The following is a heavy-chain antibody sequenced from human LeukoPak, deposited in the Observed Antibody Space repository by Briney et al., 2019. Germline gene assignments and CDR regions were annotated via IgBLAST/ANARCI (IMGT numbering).Heavy chain of an antibody. Sequence: PSQTLSLTCAVSGGSISSGGYSWSWIRQPPGKGLEWIGYIYHSGSTYYNPSLKSRVTISVDRSKNQFSLKLSSVTAADTAVYYCARNYYDSSGYKPHWYFDLWGRGTLVTVSS. CDR1: GGSISSGGYS. CDR2: IYHSGST. V-gene: IGHV4-30-2*01. J-gene: IGHJ2*01. CDR3: ARNYYDSSGYKPHWYFDL. D-gene: IGHD3-22*01.